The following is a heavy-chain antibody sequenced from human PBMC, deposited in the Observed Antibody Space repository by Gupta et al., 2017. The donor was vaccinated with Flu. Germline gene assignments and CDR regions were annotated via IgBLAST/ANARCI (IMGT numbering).Heavy chain of an antibody. CDR3: ARPPYLRYFDL. Sequence: EVQLVESGGSLVQPGGSLRLSCAVSGFIFNRDPMTWVRQAPGKGPEWVAYIVPTTNAISYADSVKGRFTISRDSVNNSLSLQMNSLRVEDTAVYYCARPPYLRYFDLWGRGTLVSVSS. CDR1: GFIFNRDP. CDR2: IVPTTNAI. V-gene: IGHV3-48*01. D-gene: IGHD5-12*01. J-gene: IGHJ2*01.